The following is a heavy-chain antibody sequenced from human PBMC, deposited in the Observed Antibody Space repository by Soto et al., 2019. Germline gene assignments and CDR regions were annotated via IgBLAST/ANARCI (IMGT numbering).Heavy chain of an antibody. V-gene: IGHV3-23*01. CDR2: ISGSGDST. CDR1: GVTFSSYA. Sequence: EVQLLESGGGLVQPGGSLRLSCAASGVTFSSYAMSWVRQAPGKGLEWVSGISGSGDSTYYADSVKGRFTISRDNSRTTLYLQMNSLGAEDTAVYYCAKGVPGIAVAGTGYFQHWGQGTLVTVS. J-gene: IGHJ1*01. CDR3: AKGVPGIAVAGTGYFQH. D-gene: IGHD6-19*01.